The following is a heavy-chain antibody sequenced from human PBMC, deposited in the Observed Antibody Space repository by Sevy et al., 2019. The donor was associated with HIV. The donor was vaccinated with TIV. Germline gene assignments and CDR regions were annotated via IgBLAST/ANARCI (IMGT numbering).Heavy chain of an antibody. Sequence: GGSLRLSCAASGFTFSSYSMNWVRQAPGKGLEWVSYISSSSSTIYYADSVKGRFTISRDNAKNSLYLQMNSLRDEDTDVYYCARAQPLTNYYYMDVWGKGTTVTVSS. CDR1: GFTFSSYS. D-gene: IGHD2-2*01. V-gene: IGHV3-48*02. CDR2: ISSSSSTI. J-gene: IGHJ6*03. CDR3: ARAQPLTNYYYMDV.